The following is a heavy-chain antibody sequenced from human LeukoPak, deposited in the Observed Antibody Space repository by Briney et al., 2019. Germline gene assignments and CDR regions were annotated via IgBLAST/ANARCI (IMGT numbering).Heavy chain of an antibody. CDR3: ARHVVYSYGHFNF. CDR1: AASTTSYY. D-gene: IGHD5-18*01. Sequence: SDTLSLTCTVSAASTTSYYWSWIRQPPGKRLEWIGYTYDSGSANYTPSLKSRVTLSIDSSKNQFSLKLISVTAADTAVYYCARHVVYSYGHFNFWGPGTLVTV. CDR2: TYDSGSA. V-gene: IGHV4-59*08. J-gene: IGHJ4*02.